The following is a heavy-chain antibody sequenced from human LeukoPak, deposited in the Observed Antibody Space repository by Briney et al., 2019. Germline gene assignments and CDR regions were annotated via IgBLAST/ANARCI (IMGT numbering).Heavy chain of an antibody. D-gene: IGHD6-6*01. V-gene: IGHV1-46*01. J-gene: IGHJ3*02. CDR1: GYTFTSYY. CDR3: ARVGRDSSSSKAIDI. CDR2: INPSGGGT. Sequence: ASVKVSCKASGYTFTSYYMHWVRQAPGQELEWMGIINPSGGGTSYAQKFQGRVTMTRDTSTSTVYMELSSLRSEDTAVYYCARVGRDSSSSKAIDIWGQGTMVTVSS.